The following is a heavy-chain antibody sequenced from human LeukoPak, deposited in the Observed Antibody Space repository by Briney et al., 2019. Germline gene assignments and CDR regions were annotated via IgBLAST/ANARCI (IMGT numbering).Heavy chain of an antibody. CDR1: GSRFTSYW. V-gene: IGHV5-51*01. D-gene: IGHD3-9*01. CDR3: ARLDYDILTGYPQYFDY. J-gene: IGHJ4*02. CDR2: IYPGDSDT. Sequence: GESLKISCKGSGSRFTSYWIGWVRQMPGKGLEWMGIIYPGDSDTRYSPSFQGQVTISADKSISTAYLQWSSLKASDTAMYYCARLDYDILTGYPQYFDYWGQGTLVTVSS.